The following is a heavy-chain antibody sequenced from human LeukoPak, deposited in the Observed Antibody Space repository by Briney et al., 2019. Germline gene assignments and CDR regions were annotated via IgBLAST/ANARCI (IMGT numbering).Heavy chain of an antibody. J-gene: IGHJ4*02. CDR2: ISSSSSYI. D-gene: IGHD1-26*01. CDR1: GFTFSSYS. CDR3: ARFYANEWELPH. Sequence: GGSLRLSCAASGFTFSSYSMNWVRQAPGEGLEWVSSISSSSSYIYYADSVKGRFTISRDNAKNSLYLQMNSLRAEDTAVYYCARFYANEWELPHWGQGTLVTVSS. V-gene: IGHV3-21*01.